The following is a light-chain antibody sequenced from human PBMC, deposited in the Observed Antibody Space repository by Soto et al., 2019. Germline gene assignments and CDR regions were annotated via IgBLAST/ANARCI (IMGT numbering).Light chain of an antibody. Sequence: EIVMTQSPASLSVSPGERATLSFRASQGVRSNLAWYQQKPGQPPRLLIYDASTRATGIPSRFSGSGSGTEFTLTISSLQPEDFATYYCQQSYSTPFTFGQGARLEIK. J-gene: IGKJ5*01. CDR1: QGVRSN. CDR2: DAS. CDR3: QQSYSTPFT. V-gene: IGKV3-15*01.